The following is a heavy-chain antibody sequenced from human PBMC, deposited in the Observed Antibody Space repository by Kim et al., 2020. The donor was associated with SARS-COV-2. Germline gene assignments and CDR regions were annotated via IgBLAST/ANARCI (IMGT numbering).Heavy chain of an antibody. CDR1: GGSISSSRDY. D-gene: IGHD2-2*01. V-gene: IGHV4-39*07. CDR3: ARDRRGRCSSSSCAPSHFDY. CDR2: IYYSGST. J-gene: IGHJ4*02. Sequence: SETLSLTCTVSGGSISSSRDYWGWIRQPPGKGLEWIGSIYYSGSTYYNPSLKSRVTISVDTSKNQFSLKVSSVTAADTAVYYCARDRRGRCSSSSCAPSHFDYWGQGTLVTVSS.